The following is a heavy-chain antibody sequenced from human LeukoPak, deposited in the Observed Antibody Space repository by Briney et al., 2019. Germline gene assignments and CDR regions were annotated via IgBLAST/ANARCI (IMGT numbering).Heavy chain of an antibody. Sequence: PSETLSLTCAVSGGSISSSNWWSWVRQPPGKGLEWIGEIYHSGSTNYNPSLKSRVTIPVDKSKNQFSLKLSSVTAADTAVYHCARVSSGATTVDYWGQGTLVTVSS. D-gene: IGHD1-26*01. CDR3: ARVSSGATTVDY. V-gene: IGHV4-4*02. J-gene: IGHJ4*02. CDR2: IYHSGST. CDR1: GGSISSSNW.